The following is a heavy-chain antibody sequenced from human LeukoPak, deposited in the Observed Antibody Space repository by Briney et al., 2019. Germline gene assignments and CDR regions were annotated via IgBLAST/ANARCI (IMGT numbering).Heavy chain of an antibody. CDR2: ISDTGSTI. CDR3: VRVTVQREFDP. CDR1: AFTFKTYE. Sequence: PAGYLRFSCAASAFTFKTYEMNWDRQGPGKGLEWVSYISDTGSTIKYTDPVKGRITISTYNTKNSVSLQMNSLRVDDTAVYYCVRVTVQREFDPWGQGTLVTVSS. J-gene: IGHJ5*02. V-gene: IGHV3-48*03.